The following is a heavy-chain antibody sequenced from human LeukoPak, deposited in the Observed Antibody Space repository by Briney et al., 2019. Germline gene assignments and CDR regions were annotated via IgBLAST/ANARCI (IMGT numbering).Heavy chain of an antibody. Sequence: ASVKVSCKASGYTFTSYGISWVQQAPGQGLEWMGWISAYNGNTNYAQKFQGRVTMTTDTSTSTAYMELRSLRSDDTAVYYCAREDHVQLDFDYWGQGTLVTVSS. CDR1: GYTFTSYG. V-gene: IGHV1-18*01. CDR2: ISAYNGNT. D-gene: IGHD4-11*01. CDR3: AREDHVQLDFDY. J-gene: IGHJ4*02.